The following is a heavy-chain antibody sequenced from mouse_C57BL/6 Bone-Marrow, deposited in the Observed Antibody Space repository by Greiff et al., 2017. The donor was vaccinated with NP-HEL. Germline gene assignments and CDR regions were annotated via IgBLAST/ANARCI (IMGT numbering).Heavy chain of an antibody. CDR3: TRSPTAQAPNPDY. CDR2: IDPETGGT. Sequence: VQLQQSGAELVRPGASVTLSCKASGYTFTDYEMHWVKQTPVHGLEWIGAIDPETGGTAYNQKFKGKAILTADKSSSTAYMELRSLTSEDSAVYYCTRSPTAQAPNPDYWGQGTTLTVSS. V-gene: IGHV1-15*01. D-gene: IGHD3-2*02. J-gene: IGHJ2*01. CDR1: GYTFTDYE.